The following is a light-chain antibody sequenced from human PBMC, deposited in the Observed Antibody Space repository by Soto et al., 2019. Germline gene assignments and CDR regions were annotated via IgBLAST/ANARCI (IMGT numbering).Light chain of an antibody. CDR2: DTS. CDR1: QNFGGRS. V-gene: IGKV3-20*01. Sequence: EIVLTQSPGTLSLSPGDKATLSCRASQNFGGRSLAWFQQKPGQPPKLLIYDTSTRAAGSPDRFSGTGSGTDFTLTINRLEPEDFAVYYCQQYAGSPETFGQGTKGEI. J-gene: IGKJ1*01. CDR3: QQYAGSPET.